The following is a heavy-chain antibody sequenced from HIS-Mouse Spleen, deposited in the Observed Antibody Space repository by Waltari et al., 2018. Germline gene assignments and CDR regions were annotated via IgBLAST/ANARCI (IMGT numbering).Heavy chain of an antibody. CDR1: GVTFGSYG. V-gene: IGHV3-30*18. CDR3: AKASSGWLDY. D-gene: IGHD6-19*01. CDR2: ISYDGSNK. J-gene: IGHJ4*02. Sequence: QVQLVESVGVLVQPGRSLILVCAASGVTFGSYGLHRVRQGPGKGLEWVAVISYDGSNKYYADSVKGRFSISRDNSKNTLYLQMNSLRAEDTAVYYCAKASSGWLDYWGQGTLVTVSS.